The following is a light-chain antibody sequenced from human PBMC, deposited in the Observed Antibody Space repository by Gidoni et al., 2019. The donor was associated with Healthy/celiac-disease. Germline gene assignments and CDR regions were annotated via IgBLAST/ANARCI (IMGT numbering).Light chain of an antibody. J-gene: IGKJ4*01. CDR1: QIVSSN. CDR3: QQYNNWPLT. CDR2: GAS. Sequence: EILITQSPATLSVSPGERATLSCRASQIVSSNLAWYQQKPGQAPRLLIYGASTRATGIPARFSGSGSGTEFTLTISSLQSEDFAVYYCQQYNNWPLTFGGGTKVEIK. V-gene: IGKV3-15*01.